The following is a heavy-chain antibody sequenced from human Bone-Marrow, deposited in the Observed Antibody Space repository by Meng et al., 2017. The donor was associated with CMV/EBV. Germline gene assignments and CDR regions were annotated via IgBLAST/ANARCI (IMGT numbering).Heavy chain of an antibody. D-gene: IGHD2-15*01. V-gene: IGHV3-72*01. CDR3: VRTSRCGDGRGNVDYFDC. Sequence: GESLKIPWAASGFTFSDHYMDWVRQAPGKGLEWVGRSRNKAHGYTTEYAASVKGRLAISRDDSKNSLYLHMNSLESEDTAMYYCVRTSRCGDGRGNVDYFDCWGQGTLVTVSS. CDR1: GFTFSDHY. J-gene: IGHJ4*02. CDR2: SRNKAHGYTT.